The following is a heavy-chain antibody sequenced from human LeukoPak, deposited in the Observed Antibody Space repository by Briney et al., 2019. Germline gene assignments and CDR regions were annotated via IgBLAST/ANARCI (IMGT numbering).Heavy chain of an antibody. J-gene: IGHJ4*02. Sequence: ASVKVSCKASGYTFTSYGISWVRQAPGQGLEWMGWISAYNGNTNYAQKLQGRVTMTTDTSTSTAYMELRSLRSDDTAVYYCAREKTYYYDSSGYHGGAGFDYWGQGTLVTVSS. CDR3: AREKTYYYDSSGYHGGAGFDY. D-gene: IGHD3-22*01. V-gene: IGHV1-18*01. CDR1: GYTFTSYG. CDR2: ISAYNGNT.